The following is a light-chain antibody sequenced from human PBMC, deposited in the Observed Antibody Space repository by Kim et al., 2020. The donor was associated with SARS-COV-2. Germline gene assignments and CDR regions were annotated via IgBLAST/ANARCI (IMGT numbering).Light chain of an antibody. V-gene: IGKV3-20*01. CDR1: RGVRGND. CDR2: GAS. J-gene: IGKJ1*01. CDR3: QQYSSSPAT. Sequence: SPGERGSRYYRASRGVRGNDLAWYQQKPGQAPGLLIYGASSRATGIQDRFGGRGSGTEFTLTITRLEPGCFAVYYGQQYSSSPATFGQGTKVDIK.